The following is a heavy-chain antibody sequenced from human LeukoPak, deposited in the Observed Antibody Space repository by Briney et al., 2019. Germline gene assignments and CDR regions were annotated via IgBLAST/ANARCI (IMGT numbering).Heavy chain of an antibody. Sequence: QSGGSLRLSCAASGSTFSSYAMSWVRQAPGKGLEWVSAISGSGGSTYYADSVKGRFTISRDKSKNRLYLQMNSLRAEDTAVYYCAKGIAVAGTGYYGMDVWGQGTTVTVSS. CDR2: ISGSGGST. V-gene: IGHV3-23*01. D-gene: IGHD6-19*01. CDR1: GSTFSSYA. J-gene: IGHJ6*02. CDR3: AKGIAVAGTGYYGMDV.